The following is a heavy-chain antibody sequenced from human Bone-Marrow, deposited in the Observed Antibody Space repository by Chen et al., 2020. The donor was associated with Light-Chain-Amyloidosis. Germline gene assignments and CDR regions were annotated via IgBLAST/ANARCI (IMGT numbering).Heavy chain of an antibody. J-gene: IGHJ5*02. CDR3: ARDTYYYDNIDYYSWFDP. CDR2: ISDSGGYT. CDR1: GFSFNDYA. Sequence: EVQLLESGGGLVRPGGSLRLSCAASGFSFNDYAMSWVRQAPGKGLEWVSDISDSGGYTNYADPVKGRFTISRDNSKNTLYLDMNSLRVDDTALYYCARDTYYYDNIDYYSWFDPWGQGTLVTVSS. V-gene: IGHV3-23*01. D-gene: IGHD3-22*01.